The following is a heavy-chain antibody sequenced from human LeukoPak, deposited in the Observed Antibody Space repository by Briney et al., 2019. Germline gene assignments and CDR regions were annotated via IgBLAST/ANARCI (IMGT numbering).Heavy chain of an antibody. CDR1: GFTFSSYA. J-gene: IGHJ4*02. D-gene: IGHD3-3*01. V-gene: IGHV3-23*01. Sequence: GGSLRLSCAASGFTFSSYAMSWVRQAPGKGLEWVSAISGSGGSTYYPDSVKGRFTISRDNSKNTLYLQMNSLRAEDTAVYYCAKGDDFWSGYYSFDYWGQGTLVTVSS. CDR2: ISGSGGST. CDR3: AKGDDFWSGYYSFDY.